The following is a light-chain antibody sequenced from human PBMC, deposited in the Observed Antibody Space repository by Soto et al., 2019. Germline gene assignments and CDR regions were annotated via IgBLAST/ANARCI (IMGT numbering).Light chain of an antibody. V-gene: IGLV2-14*03. J-gene: IGLJ3*02. Sequence: QSALTQPASVSGSPGQSITISCTGTSSDIGAYNYVSWYQQHPGKAPKLIIYDVSNRPSGVSNRFSGSKSGNTASLTISGLQAEDEADYYCSSSTRGRIRVFGGGTKVTVL. CDR2: DVS. CDR1: SSDIGAYNY. CDR3: SSSTRGRIRV.